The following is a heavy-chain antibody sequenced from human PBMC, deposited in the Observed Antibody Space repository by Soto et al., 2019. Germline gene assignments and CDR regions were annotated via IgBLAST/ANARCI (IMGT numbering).Heavy chain of an antibody. CDR1: GYTFTNYG. D-gene: IGHD2-2*01. Sequence: QVKLGQSGVEVKKPGASVKVSCQASGYTFTNYGITWLRQAPGQGLEWMGWVSAYNRNTNYAQRFQDRVTMTTDTSTRTAYMELRNLKSDDTAIYFCARERQYEPLLYWGQGTLVTVSS. CDR2: VSAYNRNT. V-gene: IGHV1-18*01. J-gene: IGHJ4*02. CDR3: ARERQYEPLLY.